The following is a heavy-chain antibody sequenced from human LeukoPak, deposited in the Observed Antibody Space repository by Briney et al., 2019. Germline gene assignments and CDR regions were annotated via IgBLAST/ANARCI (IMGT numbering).Heavy chain of an antibody. CDR1: GFTFSSYA. CDR3: ARDGSKKLGFDS. J-gene: IGHJ4*02. D-gene: IGHD2-2*01. Sequence: PGGSLRLSCAASGFTFSSYAMSWVRQAPGKGLEWVANIKQDGSEKQYVDSVKGRFTISRDNAKNSLYLQMNSLRGEDTAVYYCARDGSKKLGFDSWGQGTLVTVSS. CDR2: IKQDGSEK. V-gene: IGHV3-7*01.